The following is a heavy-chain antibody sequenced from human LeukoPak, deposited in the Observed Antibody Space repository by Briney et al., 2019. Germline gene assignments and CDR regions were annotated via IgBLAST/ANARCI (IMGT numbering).Heavy chain of an antibody. J-gene: IGHJ4*02. Sequence: GGSLRLSCAASGFTFSSYSMNWVHQAPGKGLEWVSSISSSSSYIYYADSVKGRFTISRDNAKNSLYLQMNSLRAEDTAVYYCARGDVSAVACGYWGQRTLVTVSS. CDR2: ISSSSSYI. CDR3: ARGDVSAVACGY. CDR1: GFTFSSYS. D-gene: IGHD6-19*01. V-gene: IGHV3-21*01.